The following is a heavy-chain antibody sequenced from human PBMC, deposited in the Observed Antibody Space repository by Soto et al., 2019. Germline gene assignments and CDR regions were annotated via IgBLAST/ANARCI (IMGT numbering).Heavy chain of an antibody. CDR1: GFTFSSYA. CDR2: ISNDGGST. CDR3: ARDYSSYGPFDY. Sequence: GGSLRLSCAASGFTFSSYAMSWVRQAPGKGLEWVSTISNDGGSTYHADSVKGRFTISRDNAKNSLYLQMNSLRAEDTAVYYCARDYSSYGPFDYWGQGTLVTVSS. J-gene: IGHJ4*02. D-gene: IGHD5-18*01. V-gene: IGHV3-23*01.